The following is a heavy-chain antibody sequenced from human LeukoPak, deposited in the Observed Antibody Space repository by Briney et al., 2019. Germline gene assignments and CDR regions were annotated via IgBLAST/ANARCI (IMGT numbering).Heavy chain of an antibody. J-gene: IGHJ4*02. CDR3: ARGIGGPDY. Sequence: PGGSLRLSCVASGFTFSDYYMSWIRQAPGKGLEWVSSVSGSGDTTYYADSVKGRFTISRDNSKSTLYLQMTSLRAEDTAVYYCARGIGGPDYWGRGTLVTVSS. CDR1: GFTFSDYY. CDR2: VSGSGDTT. D-gene: IGHD4-23*01. V-gene: IGHV3-23*01.